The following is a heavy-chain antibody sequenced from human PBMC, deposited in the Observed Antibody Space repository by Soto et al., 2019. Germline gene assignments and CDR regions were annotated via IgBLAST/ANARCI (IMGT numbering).Heavy chain of an antibody. J-gene: IGHJ4*02. V-gene: IGHV4-39*01. Sequence: PSKTLSLTCTVSGGSISSSSYYWGWIRQPPGKGLEWIGSIYYSGSTYYNPSLKSRVTISVDTSKNQFSLKLSSVTAADTAVYYCARGTGEDFDYWGQGTLVTVSS. CDR2: IYYSGST. D-gene: IGHD3-10*01. CDR3: ARGTGEDFDY. CDR1: GGSISSSSYY.